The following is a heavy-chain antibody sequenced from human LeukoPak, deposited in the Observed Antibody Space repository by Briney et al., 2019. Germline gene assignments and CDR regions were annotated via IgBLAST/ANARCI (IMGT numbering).Heavy chain of an antibody. J-gene: IGHJ4*02. CDR3: ARLYGYTEGGWGWGPKVPQERKIDS. D-gene: IGHD3-16*01. V-gene: IGHV4-39*01. CDR2: IYYSGST. Sequence: SETLSLTCTVSGGSVSPSTYYWGWIRQPPGRGLEWIGSIYYSGSTYRSPSLKSRVTMSVDTFKNQFSLKLSSVSAADTAVYYCARLYGYTEGGWGWGPKVPQERKIDSWGQGTLVIVSS. CDR1: GGSVSPSTYY.